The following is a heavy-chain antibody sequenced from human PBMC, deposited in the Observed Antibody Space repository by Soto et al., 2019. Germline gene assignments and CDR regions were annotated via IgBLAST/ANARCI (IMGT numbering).Heavy chain of an antibody. CDR3: ATYYDILTGYYTAWDY. Sequence: QVQLVESGGGVVQPGRSLRLSCAASGFTFSSYAMHWVRQAPGKGLEWVAVISYDGSNKYYADSVKGRFTISRDNSKNTLYLQMNSLRAEDTAVYYCATYYDILTGYYTAWDYWGQGTLVTVSS. J-gene: IGHJ4*02. CDR1: GFTFSSYA. CDR2: ISYDGSNK. V-gene: IGHV3-30-3*01. D-gene: IGHD3-9*01.